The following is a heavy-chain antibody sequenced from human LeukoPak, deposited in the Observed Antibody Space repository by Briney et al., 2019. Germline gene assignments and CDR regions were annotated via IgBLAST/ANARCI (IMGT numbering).Heavy chain of an antibody. D-gene: IGHD2-15*01. CDR2: IYSGGST. CDR3: ARTSGPYCSGGSCYSKLNDY. V-gene: IGHV3-53*01. Sequence: GGSLRLSCAASGFTVSSNYMSWVRQAPGKGLEWASVIYSGGSTYYADSVKGRFTISRDNSKNTLYLQMNSLRAGDTAVYYCARTSGPYCSGGSCYSKLNDYWGQGTLVTVSS. J-gene: IGHJ4*02. CDR1: GFTVSSNY.